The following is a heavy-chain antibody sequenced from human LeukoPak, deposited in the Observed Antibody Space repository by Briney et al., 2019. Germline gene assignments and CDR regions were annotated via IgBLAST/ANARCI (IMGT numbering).Heavy chain of an antibody. CDR1: GFTVTSNY. D-gene: IGHD4-17*01. CDR2: IYTGGST. CDR3: AREVDYGIDYFDY. J-gene: IGHJ4*02. V-gene: IGHV3-66*01. Sequence: PGGSLRLSCAASGFTVTSNYMSWVRQAPGKGLEWISVIYTGGSTYSADSVKGRFTISRDNSKNTLYLQMNSLRAEDTAVYYCAREVDYGIDYFDYWGQGTLVTVSS.